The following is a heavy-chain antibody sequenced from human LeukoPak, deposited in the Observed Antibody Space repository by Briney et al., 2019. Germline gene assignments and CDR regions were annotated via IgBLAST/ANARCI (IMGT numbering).Heavy chain of an antibody. CDR2: ISAYNGNT. CDR1: GYTFTSYG. V-gene: IGHV1-18*01. CDR3: ARVYSSGVRKITDYYYYYMDV. Sequence: GASVKVSCKASGYTFTSYGISWVRQAPGQGLEWMGWISAYNGNTNYAQKLQGRVTMTTDTSTSTAYMELRSLRSDDTAVYYCARVYSSGVRKITDYYYYYMDVWGKGTTVTVSS. J-gene: IGHJ6*03. D-gene: IGHD6-19*01.